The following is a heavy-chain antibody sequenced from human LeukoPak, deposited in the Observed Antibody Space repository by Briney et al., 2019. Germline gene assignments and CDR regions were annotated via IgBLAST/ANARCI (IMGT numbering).Heavy chain of an antibody. V-gene: IGHV3-23*01. CDR3: AKARYYFDSSGYSGLDS. Sequence: GESLRLSCAASGFTFSSYAMSWVRRAPGKGLEWVSGITTSGGSASYADSVKGRFTISRDNPGNTLFMEMHSLRAEDTAFYYCAKARYYFDSSGYSGLDSWGQGTLVTVSS. CDR2: ITTSGGSA. CDR1: GFTFSSYA. D-gene: IGHD3-22*01. J-gene: IGHJ4*02.